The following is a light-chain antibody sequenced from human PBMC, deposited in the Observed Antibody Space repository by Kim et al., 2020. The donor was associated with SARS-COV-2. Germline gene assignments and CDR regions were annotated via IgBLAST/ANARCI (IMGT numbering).Light chain of an antibody. CDR1: SSNIGAVYD. J-gene: IGLJ2*01. V-gene: IGLV1-40*01. CDR3: QSYDSSLSGVV. CDR2: GNS. Sequence: RVTISRTGSSSNIGAVYDVHWYQQLPGTAPKLLSYGNSNRPSGVPDRFSGSKSGTSASLAITGLQAEDEADYYCQSYDSSLSGVVFGGGTQLTVL.